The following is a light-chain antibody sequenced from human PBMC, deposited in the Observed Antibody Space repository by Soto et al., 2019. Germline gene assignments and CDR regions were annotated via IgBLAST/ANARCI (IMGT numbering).Light chain of an antibody. V-gene: IGLV2-14*01. CDR1: SSDVGGYNY. J-gene: IGLJ1*01. CDR3: SSYTSSSTDG. Sequence: QSVLTPPASVSWSPGQSISISCTGTSSDVGGYNYVSWYQQHPGKAPKLMIYEVSNRPSGVSNRFSGSKSGNTASLTSSGLQAEDEADYYCSSYTSSSTDGFGTGTKVTVL. CDR2: EVS.